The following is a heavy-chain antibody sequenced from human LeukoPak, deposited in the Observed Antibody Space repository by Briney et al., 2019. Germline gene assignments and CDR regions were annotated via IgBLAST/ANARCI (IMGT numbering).Heavy chain of an antibody. Sequence: SETLSLTCTVSGGSISSYYWSWIRQPAGKGLEWIGRIYTSGSTNYNPSLKSRVTMSVDTSKNQFSLKLSSVTAADTAVYYCATTLYSGCDSVAFDYWGQGTLVTVSS. CDR2: IYTSGST. D-gene: IGHD5-12*01. V-gene: IGHV4-4*07. J-gene: IGHJ4*02. CDR1: GGSISSYY. CDR3: ATTLYSGCDSVAFDY.